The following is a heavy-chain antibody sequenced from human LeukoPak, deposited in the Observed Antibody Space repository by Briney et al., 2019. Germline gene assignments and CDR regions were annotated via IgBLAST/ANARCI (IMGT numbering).Heavy chain of an antibody. J-gene: IGHJ4*02. V-gene: IGHV4-4*07. CDR2: IYTSGRT. CDR1: GGSISNYY. Sequence: SETLSLTCTVSGGSISNYYWSWIRKPAGKGLEWIGRIYTSGRTNYNPSLKSRVTMSVDTSKNQFSLRLSSVTAADTAVYYCARGGYYYHSSGRAPRYWGQGTLVTVSS. D-gene: IGHD3-22*01. CDR3: ARGGYYYHSSGRAPRY.